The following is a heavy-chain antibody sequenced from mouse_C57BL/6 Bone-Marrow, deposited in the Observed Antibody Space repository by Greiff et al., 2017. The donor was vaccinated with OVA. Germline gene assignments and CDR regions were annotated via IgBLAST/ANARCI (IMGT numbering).Heavy chain of an antibody. Sequence: VQLQQSGAELARPGASVKLSCKASGYTFTSYGISWVKRRTGQGLEWIGEIYPRSGNTYYNEKFKGKATLTADKSSSTAYMELRSLTSEDSAVYFCARGDSSGYLDYWGQGTTLTVSS. CDR3: ARGDSSGYLDY. D-gene: IGHD3-2*02. CDR1: GYTFTSYG. V-gene: IGHV1-81*01. J-gene: IGHJ2*01. CDR2: IYPRSGNT.